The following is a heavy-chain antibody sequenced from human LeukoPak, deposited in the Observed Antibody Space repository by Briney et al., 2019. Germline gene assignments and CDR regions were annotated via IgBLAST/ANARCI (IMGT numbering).Heavy chain of an antibody. CDR2: ISSSSSYI. D-gene: IGHD1-1*01. CDR1: GFTFSSYS. CDR3: ARLGLEVGGPNWFDP. V-gene: IGHV3-21*06. Sequence: GGSLRLSCAASGFTFSSYSMNWVRQAPGKGLEWVSSISSSSSYIYYADSVKGRFTISRDNAKNSLYLQMNSLRVEDTTVYYCARLGLEVGGPNWFDPWGQGTLVTVSS. J-gene: IGHJ5*02.